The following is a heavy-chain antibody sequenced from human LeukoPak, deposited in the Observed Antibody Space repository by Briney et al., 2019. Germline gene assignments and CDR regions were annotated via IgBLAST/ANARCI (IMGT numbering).Heavy chain of an antibody. CDR2: IRSSVTTI. D-gene: IGHD6-19*01. CDR1: GFTFSDYY. V-gene: IGHV3-11*04. J-gene: IGHJ4*02. CDR3: ARDRGAVTDVFDY. Sequence: GGSLRLSCVASGFTFSDYYMSWIRQAPGKGLEWVSYIRSSVTTIHYADSVKGRFTISRDNAKNSLYLQMNSLRAEDTAVYYCARDRGAVTDVFDYWGQGTLVTVSS.